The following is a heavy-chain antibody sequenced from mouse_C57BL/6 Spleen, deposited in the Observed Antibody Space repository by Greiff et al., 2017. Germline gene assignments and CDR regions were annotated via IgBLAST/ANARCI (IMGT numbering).Heavy chain of an antibody. Sequence: QVQLQQPGAELVKPGASVKMSCKASGYTFTSYWITWVKQRPGQGLEWIGDIYPGSGSTNYNEKFKSKATLTVDTSSSTAYMQRSSLTSEDSAVYYCARSDFYYYGSDYAMAYWGQGASVTVSS. CDR1: GYTFTSYW. V-gene: IGHV1-55*01. CDR3: ARSDFYYYGSDYAMAY. J-gene: IGHJ4*01. CDR2: IYPGSGST. D-gene: IGHD1-1*01.